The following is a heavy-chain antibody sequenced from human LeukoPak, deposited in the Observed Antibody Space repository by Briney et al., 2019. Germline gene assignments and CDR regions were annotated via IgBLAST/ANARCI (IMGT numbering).Heavy chain of an antibody. V-gene: IGHV3-72*01. CDR3: ARDDGGQGDY. CDR1: GFTFSDHY. CDR2: SKNKANSYIT. D-gene: IGHD2-15*01. J-gene: IGHJ4*02. Sequence: AGGSLRLSCAASGFTFSDHYMDWVRQAPGKGLEWVGRSKNKANSYITQYAAFVQGRFTISRDDSKNSLYLQINGLKTEDTAVYYCARDDGGQGDYWGQGTLVTVSS.